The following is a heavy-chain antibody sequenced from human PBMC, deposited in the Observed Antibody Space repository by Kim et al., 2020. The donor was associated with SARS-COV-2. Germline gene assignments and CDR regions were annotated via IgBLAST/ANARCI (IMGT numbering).Heavy chain of an antibody. V-gene: IGHV4-39*07. J-gene: IGHJ3*02. Sequence: TCHHTTPKSRVTISVDTSKNQFSLKLSSVTAADTAVYYCARDHDTDAFDIWGQGTMVTVSS. CDR2: T. CDR3: ARDHDTDAFDI.